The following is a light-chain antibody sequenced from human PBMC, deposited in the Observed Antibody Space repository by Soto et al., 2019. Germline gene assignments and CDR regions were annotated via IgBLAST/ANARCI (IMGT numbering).Light chain of an antibody. CDR1: QTIDNT. V-gene: IGKV3-15*01. CDR2: DAS. J-gene: IGKJ1*01. Sequence: EIVMPPSPATFSLPPAAISPIYLRASQTIDNTLAWYQRKPGQAPRLLIYDASTRATGVPARFSGSASGTEFTLTISSLQSEDFAVYYCHQCNEWPWKFGQGTKVDIK. CDR3: HQCNEWPWK.